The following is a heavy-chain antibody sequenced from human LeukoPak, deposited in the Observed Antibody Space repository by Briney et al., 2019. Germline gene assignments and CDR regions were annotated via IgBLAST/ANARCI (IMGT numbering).Heavy chain of an antibody. V-gene: IGHV3-9*03. D-gene: IGHD6-6*01. J-gene: IGHJ3*02. Sequence: GGSLRLSGAPSGFSFDDYAMHWVRQAPGKGLEWVSGISWNSGSIGYADSVKGRFTISRDNAKNSLYLQMNSLRAEDMALYYIAKDIAACSSIVAFVIWGQGTMVTVSS. CDR1: GFSFDDYA. CDR2: ISWNSGSI. CDR3: AKDIAACSSIVAFVI.